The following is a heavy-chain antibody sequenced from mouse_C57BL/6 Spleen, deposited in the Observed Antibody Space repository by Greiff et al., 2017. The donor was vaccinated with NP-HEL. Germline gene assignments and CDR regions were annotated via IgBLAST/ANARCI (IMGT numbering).Heavy chain of an antibody. D-gene: IGHD1-1*01. CDR2: INPSSGYT. CDR1: GYTFTSYW. CDR3: ARGDYYGFYYAMDY. V-gene: IGHV1-7*01. Sequence: QVHVKQSGAELVKPGASVKLSCKASGYTFTSYWMHWVKQRPGQGLEWIGYINPSSGYTKYNQKFKGKATLTVDKSSSTAYMQLSSLTYEDSAVYYCARGDYYGFYYAMDYWGQGTSVTVSS. J-gene: IGHJ4*01.